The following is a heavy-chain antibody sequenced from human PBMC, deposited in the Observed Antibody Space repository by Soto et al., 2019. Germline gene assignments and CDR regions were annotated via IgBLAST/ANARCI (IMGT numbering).Heavy chain of an antibody. CDR1: GFTFSSYS. D-gene: IGHD3-9*01. Sequence: PGGSLRLSCIASGFTFSSYSMVWVRQAPGKGLEWISYIFVDSSTIYYADSVKGRFTVPRDNSQNSLFLLMNSLRAEDTAVYYCARDKDWAFDYWGQGTLVTVSS. V-gene: IGHV3-48*04. CDR2: IFVDSSTI. CDR3: ARDKDWAFDY. J-gene: IGHJ4*02.